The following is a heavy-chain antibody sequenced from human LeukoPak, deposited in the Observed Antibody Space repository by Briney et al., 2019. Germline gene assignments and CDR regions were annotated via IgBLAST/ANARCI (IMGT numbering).Heavy chain of an antibody. CDR3: ARQAVVTPYNWFDP. CDR1: GGSINSYF. D-gene: IGHD4-23*01. V-gene: IGHV4-59*08. Sequence: PSETLSLTCTVSGGSINSYFWSWIRQPPGKGLEWIGYIYYSGSTNYNPSLKSRVTISVGTSKNQFSLKLTSVTAADTAVYYCARQAVVTPYNWFDPWGQGTLVTVSS. J-gene: IGHJ5*02. CDR2: IYYSGST.